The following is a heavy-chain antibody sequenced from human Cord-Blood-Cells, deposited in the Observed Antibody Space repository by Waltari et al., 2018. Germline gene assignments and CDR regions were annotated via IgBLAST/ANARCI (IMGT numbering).Heavy chain of an antibody. CDR3: ARRGIAAAGDAFDI. CDR1: GGPSSSSSYY. V-gene: IGHV4-39*01. J-gene: IGHJ3*02. Sequence: RQLQESVPGLLKPSETLSLTCTVSGGPSSSSSYYWGWIRQPPGKGLEWFGSIYYSGSTYYNPSIKSRVTISVHTHKNQFSLKLSSVNAADTAVYYCARRGIAAAGDAFDIWRKGKMVTVSS. CDR2: IYYSGST. D-gene: IGHD6-13*01.